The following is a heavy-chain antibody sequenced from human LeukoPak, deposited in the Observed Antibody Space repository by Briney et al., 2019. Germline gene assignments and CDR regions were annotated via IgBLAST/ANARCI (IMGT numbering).Heavy chain of an antibody. J-gene: IGHJ6*03. CDR1: GFTFSSYA. D-gene: IGHD2-15*01. CDR2: ISASGYST. CDR3: AKSGGGSCYSNMDV. Sequence: GGSLRLSCAASGFTFSSYAMSWVRQAPGKGLEWVSAISASGYSTYYADPVKGRFTISRDNSKNTVYVQMTSLRAEDTAVYYCAKSGGGSCYSNMDVWGKGTTVTVSS. V-gene: IGHV3-23*01.